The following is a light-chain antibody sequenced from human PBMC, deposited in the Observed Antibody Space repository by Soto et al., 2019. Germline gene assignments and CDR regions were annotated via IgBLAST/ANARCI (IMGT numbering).Light chain of an antibody. J-gene: IGKJ4*01. CDR3: QQYDSSPLT. Sequence: EIVLTQSPGTLSLSPGERATLSCRASQSVGSSYLAWYQQRPGQAPRLLIYGASSRATGIPDRFGGSGSGTDFTLTISRLEPEDSAVYYCQQYDSSPLTFGGGTKVEIK. CDR1: QSVGSSY. V-gene: IGKV3-20*01. CDR2: GAS.